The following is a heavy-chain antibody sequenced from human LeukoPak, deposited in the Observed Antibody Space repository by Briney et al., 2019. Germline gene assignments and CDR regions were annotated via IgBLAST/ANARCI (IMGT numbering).Heavy chain of an antibody. CDR2: MNPNSGYT. CDR3: ARDDRLARQGY. D-gene: IGHD3-16*01. CDR1: GYTFTSYD. V-gene: IGHV1-8*01. Sequence: ASVKVSCKASGYTFTSYDINWVRQAPGQGLEWMGWMNPNSGYTGYAQKFQGRVTMTRDTSTSTAYMELRSLRSDDTAVYYCARDDRLARQGYWGQGTLVTVSS. J-gene: IGHJ4*02.